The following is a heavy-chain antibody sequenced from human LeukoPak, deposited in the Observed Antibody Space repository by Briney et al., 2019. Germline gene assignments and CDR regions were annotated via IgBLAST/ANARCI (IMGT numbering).Heavy chain of an antibody. V-gene: IGHV4-59*01. CDR2: IYYSGST. Sequence: SETLSLTCTVSGGSISSYYWSWIRQPPGKGLEWIGYIYYSGSTNYNPSLKSRVTISVDTSKNQFSLKLSSVTAADTAVYYCARSNYYYYGTDVWGQGTTVTVSS. J-gene: IGHJ6*02. CDR1: GGSISSYY. CDR3: ARSNYYYYGTDV.